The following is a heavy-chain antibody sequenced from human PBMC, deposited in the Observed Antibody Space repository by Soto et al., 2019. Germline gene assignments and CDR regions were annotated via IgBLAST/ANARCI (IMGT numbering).Heavy chain of an antibody. J-gene: IGHJ4*02. CDR2: IYYSATT. CDR1: GGSISSGGYY. V-gene: IGHV4-31*03. CDR3: ARGRGDSSGLFFDY. D-gene: IGHD3-22*01. Sequence: PSETLSLTCTVSGGSISSGGYYWSWIRQHPGKGLEWIGYIYYSATTYFNPSLKSRVTISLDTSKNQFSLRLTSVTAADMAVYYCARGRGDSSGLFFDYWGQGTLVTVSS.